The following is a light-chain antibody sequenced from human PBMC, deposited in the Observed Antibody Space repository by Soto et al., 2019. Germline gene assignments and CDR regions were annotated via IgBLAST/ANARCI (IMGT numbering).Light chain of an antibody. Sequence: EIVMTQSPATLSVSPGERATLSCRASQSVSNNLAWYQQKPGQAPRLLIYPASTWATGIPARFSGSGSGTEFTLTISSLQSEDFAVYYCQQYNKWPLTFGGGTKVEIK. CDR1: QSVSNN. V-gene: IGKV3-15*01. CDR2: PAS. CDR3: QQYNKWPLT. J-gene: IGKJ4*01.